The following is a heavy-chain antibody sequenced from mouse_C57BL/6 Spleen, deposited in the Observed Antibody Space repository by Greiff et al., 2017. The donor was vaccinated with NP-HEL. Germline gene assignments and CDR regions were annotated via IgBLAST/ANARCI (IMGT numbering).Heavy chain of an antibody. CDR3: ARSWDRGGFDY. J-gene: IGHJ2*01. Sequence: EVQLQESGPVLVKPGASVKMSCKASGYTFTDYYMNWVKQSHGKSLEWIGVINPYNGGTSYNQKFKGKATLTVDKSSSTAYMELNSLTSEDSAVYYCARSWDRGGFDYWGQGTTLTVSS. D-gene: IGHD4-1*01. CDR1: GYTFTDYY. CDR2: INPYNGGT. V-gene: IGHV1-19*01.